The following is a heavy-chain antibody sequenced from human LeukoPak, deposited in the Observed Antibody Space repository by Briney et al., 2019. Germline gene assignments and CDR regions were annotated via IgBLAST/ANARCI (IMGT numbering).Heavy chain of an antibody. CDR2: INPNSGGT. Sequence: ASVKVSCKASGYTFTGYYMHWVRQAPGQGLEWMGWINPNSGGTKYAQKFQGRVTMTRDTSISTAYMELSRLRSDDTAVYYCARVIAVEDAFDIWGQGTMVTVSS. D-gene: IGHD6-19*01. J-gene: IGHJ3*02. CDR3: ARVIAVEDAFDI. V-gene: IGHV1-2*02. CDR1: GYTFTGYY.